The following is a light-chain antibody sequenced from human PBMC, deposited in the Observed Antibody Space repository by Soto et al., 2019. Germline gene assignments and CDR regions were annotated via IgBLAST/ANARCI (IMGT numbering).Light chain of an antibody. CDR1: SSDVGGNNY. V-gene: IGLV2-8*01. J-gene: IGLJ2*01. CDR2: EVT. CDR3: SSYAGSHNVI. Sequence: QSALTQPPSASGSPGQSVAISCTGTSSDVGGNNYVSWYQQHPGKAPKLMVYEVTKRPSGVPDRFSGSKSGNTASLTVSGLQAEDEADYYCSSYAGSHNVIFGGGTQLTVL.